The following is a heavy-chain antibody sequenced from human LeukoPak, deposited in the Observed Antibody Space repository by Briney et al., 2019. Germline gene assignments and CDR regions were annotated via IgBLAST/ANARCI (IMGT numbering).Heavy chain of an antibody. Sequence: PSETLSLTCTVSGGSISSYYWSWIRQPPGKGLEWIGYIYYSGSTNYNPSLKSRVTISVDTSKNQFSLKLSSVTAADTAVYYCARHYDSSGYYSTRAFDIWGQGTTVTVSS. V-gene: IGHV4-59*08. J-gene: IGHJ3*02. CDR2: IYYSGST. CDR1: GGSISSYY. CDR3: ARHYDSSGYYSTRAFDI. D-gene: IGHD3-22*01.